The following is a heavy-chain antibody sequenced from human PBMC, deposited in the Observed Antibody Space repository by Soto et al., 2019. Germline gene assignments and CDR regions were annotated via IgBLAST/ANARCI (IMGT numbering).Heavy chain of an antibody. D-gene: IGHD3-16*01. CDR2: INPATGAA. V-gene: IGHV1-2*02. CDR1: GYPVTAYY. Sequence: QLHLVQSGAVVKKPGASVTVSCSAAGYPVTAYYMHWVRQAPGRGLAWMGGINPATGAAKYTQTFPGRVTLTRGTSTRTVFRELSGLTSEDTAVFYRARGGGVGGAGSAACDMWGQGTLVTVSS. J-gene: IGHJ3*02. CDR3: ARGGGVGGAGSAACDM.